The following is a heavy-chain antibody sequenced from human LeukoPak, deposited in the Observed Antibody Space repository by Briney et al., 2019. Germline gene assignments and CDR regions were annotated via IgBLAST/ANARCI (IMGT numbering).Heavy chain of an antibody. CDR3: TREETYDSSGYVSYYFDY. CDR2: ISAYNGNT. D-gene: IGHD3-22*01. J-gene: IGHJ4*02. CDR1: GYTFTSYG. V-gene: IGHV1-18*01. Sequence: ASVKVSCKASGYTFTSYGTSWVRQAPGQGLEWMGWISAYNGNTNYAQKLQSRVTMTTDTSTSTAYMELRSLRSDDTAVYYCTREETYDSSGYVSYYFDYWGQGTLVTVSS.